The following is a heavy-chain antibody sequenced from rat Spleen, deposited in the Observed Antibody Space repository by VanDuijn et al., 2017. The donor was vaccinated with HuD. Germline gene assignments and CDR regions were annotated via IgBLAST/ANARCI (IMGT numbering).Heavy chain of an antibody. V-gene: IGHV5-7*01. CDR3: ARGGFAY. J-gene: IGHJ3*01. CDR2: ISYDGSST. CDR1: GFTFSNYY. Sequence: EVQLVESGGGLVQPGRSLKLSCAASGFTFSNYYMAWVRQAPKKGLEWVASISYDGSSTYYRDSVKGRFTISRDNAKSTLYLQMDSLRSEDTATYYCARGGFAYWGQGTLVTVSS.